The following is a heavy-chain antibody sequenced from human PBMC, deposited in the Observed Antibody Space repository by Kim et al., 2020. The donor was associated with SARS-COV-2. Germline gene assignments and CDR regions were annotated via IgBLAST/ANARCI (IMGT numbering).Heavy chain of an antibody. J-gene: IGHJ6*02. D-gene: IGHD1-1*01. CDR3: VRDQYDRSLMYYYGMDV. CDR1: GFTLSSHW. Sequence: GGSLRLSCAASGFTLSSHWMHWVRQVPGKGLVWVSYINTDGTNIAYADSVKGRFTISRDNAKNTLYLQMNSLRAEDTAVYFCVRDQYDRSLMYYYGMDVWGQGTTVTVSS. V-gene: IGHV3-74*01. CDR2: INTDGTNI.